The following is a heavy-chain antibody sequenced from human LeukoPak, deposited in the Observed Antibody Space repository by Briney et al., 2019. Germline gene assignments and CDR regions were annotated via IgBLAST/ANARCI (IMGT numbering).Heavy chain of an antibody. V-gene: IGHV3-23*01. Sequence: PGGSLRLSCAASGFTFNDYAMHWVRQVPGKGLEWVSAISGSGGNTYYADSVKGRFTISRDNSKNTLYLQMNSLRAEDTAVYYCAKDFVSGSWGPWGQGTLVTVSS. CDR3: AKDFVSGSWGP. CDR1: GFTFNDYA. J-gene: IGHJ5*02. D-gene: IGHD3-10*01. CDR2: ISGSGGNT.